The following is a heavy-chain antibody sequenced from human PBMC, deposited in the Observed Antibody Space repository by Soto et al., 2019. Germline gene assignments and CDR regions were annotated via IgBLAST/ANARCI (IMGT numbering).Heavy chain of an antibody. J-gene: IGHJ3*02. Sequence: EALKVTWKGSGYVFTSFCTGWLRQKPGKGLEWMVIIYPGDSDTRYSPSFQGQVTISADKSISTAYLQWSSLKASDTAMYYCARPPTVTTKGHAFDIWRQGPMVTV. D-gene: IGHD4-4*01. CDR2: IYPGDSDT. CDR3: ARPPTVTTKGHAFDI. CDR1: GYVFTSFC. V-gene: IGHV5-51*01.